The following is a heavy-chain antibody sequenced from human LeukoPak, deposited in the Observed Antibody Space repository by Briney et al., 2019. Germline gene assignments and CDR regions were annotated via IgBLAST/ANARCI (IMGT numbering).Heavy chain of an antibody. Sequence: SETLSLTCTVSGGSISSYYWSWIRQPPEKGLEWIGYIYYSGSTNYNPSLKSRVTISVDTSKNQFSLKLSSVTAADTAVYYCARSSVGNFDYWGQGTLVTVSS. D-gene: IGHD6-19*01. CDR3: ARSSVGNFDY. CDR1: GGSISSYY. J-gene: IGHJ4*02. CDR2: IYYSGST. V-gene: IGHV4-59*08.